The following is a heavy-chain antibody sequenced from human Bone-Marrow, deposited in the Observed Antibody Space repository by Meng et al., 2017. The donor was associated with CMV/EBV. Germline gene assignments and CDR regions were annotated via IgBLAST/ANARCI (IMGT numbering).Heavy chain of an antibody. D-gene: IGHD3-16*02. CDR1: GGSISTYSSY. J-gene: IGHJ4*02. CDR2: VYYSGST. Sequence: SETLSLTCIVSGGSISTYSSYWAWIRQPPGKGLEWIGSVYYSGSTYYNPSLKSRVTISVDTSKNQFSLKLSSVTAADTAVYYCARGRWYYDYVWGSYRHSLRLPTLFDYWGQGTLVTVSS. V-gene: IGHV4-39*01. CDR3: ARGRWYYDYVWGSYRHSLRLPTLFDY.